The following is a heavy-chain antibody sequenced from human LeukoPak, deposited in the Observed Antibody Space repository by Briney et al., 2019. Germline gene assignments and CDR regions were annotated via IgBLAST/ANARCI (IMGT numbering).Heavy chain of an antibody. Sequence: ESLKISCKGSGYSFTSYWIGWVRQMPGKGLEWMGIIYPDDSDTRYSPSFEGQITISVDKSISTAYLQWSSLKASDTAVYYCARHGHCTNGVCYSNYYYHMDVWGKGTTVTVSS. V-gene: IGHV5-51*01. CDR3: ARHGHCTNGVCYSNYYYHMDV. J-gene: IGHJ6*03. D-gene: IGHD2-8*01. CDR1: GYSFTSYW. CDR2: IYPDDSDT.